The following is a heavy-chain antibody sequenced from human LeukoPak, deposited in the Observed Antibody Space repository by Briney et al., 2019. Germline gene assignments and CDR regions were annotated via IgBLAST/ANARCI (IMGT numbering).Heavy chain of an antibody. D-gene: IGHD5-18*01. CDR2: IYYSGST. CDR3: ARETASGYSYGYVSAFDI. J-gene: IGHJ3*02. V-gene: IGHV4-59*01. Sequence: PSETLSLTCTVSGGSISSYYWRWLRQPPGKGLEWIGYIYYSGSTNYNPSLKSRVTISVDTSKNQFSLKLSSVTAADTAVYYCARETASGYSYGYVSAFDIWGQGTMVTVSS. CDR1: GGSISSYY.